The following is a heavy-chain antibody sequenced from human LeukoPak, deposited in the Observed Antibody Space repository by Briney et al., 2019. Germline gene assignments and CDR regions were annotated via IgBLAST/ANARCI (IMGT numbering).Heavy chain of an antibody. J-gene: IGHJ5*02. CDR3: ARAAAAGGWFDP. CDR2: INHSGST. Sequence: PSETLSLTCAVYGGSFSGYYWSWIRQPPGKRLEWIGEINHSGSTNYNPSLKSRVTISVDRSKNQFSLKLSSVTAADTAVYYCARAAAAGGWFDPWGQGTLVTVSS. D-gene: IGHD6-13*01. V-gene: IGHV4-34*01. CDR1: GGSFSGYY.